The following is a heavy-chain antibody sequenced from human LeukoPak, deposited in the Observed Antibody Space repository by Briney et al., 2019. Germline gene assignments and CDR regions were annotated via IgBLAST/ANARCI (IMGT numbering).Heavy chain of an antibody. Sequence: GGSLRLSCAASGFTFSNYVLSWVRQAPGKGLEWVSGISDGGSGTYFADSVKGRFTISRDNSKNTLYLQMNSLRAEDTAVYYCAKPVSGAGSGRHYFDSWGQGTLVTVSS. J-gene: IGHJ4*02. CDR2: ISDGGSGT. D-gene: IGHD2-15*01. CDR3: AKPVSGAGSGRHYFDS. V-gene: IGHV3-23*01. CDR1: GFTFSNYV.